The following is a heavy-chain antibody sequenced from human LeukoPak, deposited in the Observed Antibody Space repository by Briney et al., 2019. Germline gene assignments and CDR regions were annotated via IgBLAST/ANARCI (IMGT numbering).Heavy chain of an antibody. CDR2: IIPILGIA. D-gene: IGHD5-24*01. CDR3: AIHSRDGYNVDY. V-gene: IGHV1-69*04. CDR1: GGTFSSYA. Sequence: SVKVSCKASGGTFSSYAISWVRQAPGQGLEWMGRIIPILGIANYAQKFQGRVTITANKSTGTAYMELSSLRSEDTVVYYCAIHSRDGYNVDYWGQGTLVTVSS. J-gene: IGHJ4*02.